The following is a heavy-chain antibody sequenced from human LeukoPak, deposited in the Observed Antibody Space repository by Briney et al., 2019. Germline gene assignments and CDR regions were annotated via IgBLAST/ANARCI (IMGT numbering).Heavy chain of an antibody. CDR1: GFTFSNYW. Sequence: GGSLRLSCAASGFTFSNYWMHWVRQAPGKGLVWVSRINRDGSSTDYLDSVKGRFTISRDNARNTLYLQVNSLRAEDTAVYYCARVPYVFDLWGQGTMVTVSS. J-gene: IGHJ3*01. CDR3: ARVPYVFDL. V-gene: IGHV3-74*01. CDR2: INRDGSST.